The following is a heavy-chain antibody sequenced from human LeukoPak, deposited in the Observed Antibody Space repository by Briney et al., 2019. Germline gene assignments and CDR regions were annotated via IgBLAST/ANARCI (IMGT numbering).Heavy chain of an antibody. J-gene: IGHJ4*02. V-gene: IGHV3-7*01. D-gene: IGHD3-10*01. CDR1: GFTFSSYW. CDR3: AREVMDYYGSGSSYYFDY. Sequence: GGSLRLSCAASGFTFSSYWMSWVRQAPGKGLEWVANIKQDGSEKYYVDSVKGRFTISRDNAKNSLYLQMNSLRAEDPAVYYCAREVMDYYGSGSSYYFDYWGQGTLVTVSS. CDR2: IKQDGSEK.